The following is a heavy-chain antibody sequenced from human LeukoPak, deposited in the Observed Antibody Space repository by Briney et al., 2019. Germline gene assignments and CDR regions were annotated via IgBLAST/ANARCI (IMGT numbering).Heavy chain of an antibody. CDR3: ARSPSGAYYYDF. J-gene: IGHJ4*02. CDR2: IIPIFGTA. V-gene: IGHV1-69*05. Sequence: SVKVSCKASGGTFSSYAISWVRQAPGQGLEWMGGIIPIFGTANYAQKFQGRVTITTDESTSTAYMELSSLRSEDTAVYYCARSPSGAYYYDFWGQGTLVTISS. CDR1: GGTFSSYA. D-gene: IGHD3-10*01.